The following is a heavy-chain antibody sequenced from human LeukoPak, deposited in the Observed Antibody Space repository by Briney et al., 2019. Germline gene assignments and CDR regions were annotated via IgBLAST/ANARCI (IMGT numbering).Heavy chain of an antibody. CDR1: GYRFTNYW. CDR2: VNPGDSDT. CDR3: ARRGDDSSLVAFDV. J-gene: IGHJ3*01. D-gene: IGHD5-12*01. V-gene: IGHV5-51*01. Sequence: GESLKISCKGSGYRFTNYWIGWVRQMPGKGLEWMGIVNPGDSDTRYSPSFQGQVTISADTSTTTAYLQWSSLKASDNGMYYCARRGDDSSLVAFDVWGQGTMVTVSS.